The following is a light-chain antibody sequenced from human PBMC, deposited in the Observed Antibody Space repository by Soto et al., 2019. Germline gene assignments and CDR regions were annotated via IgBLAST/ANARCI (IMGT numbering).Light chain of an antibody. CDR2: ANS. CDR3: QSYDSSLSHVV. Sequence: QSVLTQPPSASGAPGQRVTIDCTGSRSNIGAGYDVHWYQQLPGTAPRLLIYANSNRPSGVPDRFSGSKSGTSASLAITGLQAEDEADYYCQSYDSSLSHVVFGGGTKLTVL. J-gene: IGLJ2*01. CDR1: RSNIGAGYD. V-gene: IGLV1-40*01.